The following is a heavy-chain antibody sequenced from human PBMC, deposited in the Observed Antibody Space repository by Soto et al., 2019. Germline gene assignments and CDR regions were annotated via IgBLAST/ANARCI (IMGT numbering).Heavy chain of an antibody. V-gene: IGHV3-30-3*01. D-gene: IGHD3-22*01. CDR2: ISYDGSNK. CDR1: GFTFSSYA. CDR3: ARDRGRITMIVVVILDY. J-gene: IGHJ4*02. Sequence: GGSLRLSCAASGFTFSSYAMHWVRQAPGKGLEWVAVISYDGSNKYYADSVKGRFTISRENSKNTLYLQMNSLRAEDTAVYYCARDRGRITMIVVVILDYWAQGPLVTVSS.